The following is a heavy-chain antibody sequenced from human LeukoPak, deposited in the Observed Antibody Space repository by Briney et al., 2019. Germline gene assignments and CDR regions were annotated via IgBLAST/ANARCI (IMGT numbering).Heavy chain of an antibody. CDR1: GYTFTSYY. CDR3: ARGPRVVVTAIPYYFDY. D-gene: IGHD2-21*02. J-gene: IGHJ4*02. V-gene: IGHV1-46*01. Sequence: ASVKVSCKASGYTFTSYYMHWVRQAPGQGLEWMGIISPSGGSTSYAQKFQGRVTMTRDTSTSTVYMELSSLRSEDTAVYYCARGPRVVVTAIPYYFDYWGQGTLVTVSS. CDR2: ISPSGGST.